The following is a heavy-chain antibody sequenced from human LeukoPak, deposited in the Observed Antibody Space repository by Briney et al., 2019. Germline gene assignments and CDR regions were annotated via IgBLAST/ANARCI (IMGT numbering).Heavy chain of an antibody. V-gene: IGHV4-39*07. CDR2: IYYSGST. CDR3: ARGESWNALNY. Sequence: PSETLPLTRTVSGGSISSSSYYWGWIRQPPGKGLEGIGSIYYSGSTYYNPSLKSRVTISVDTSKSQFSLKLSSVTAADTAVYYCARGESWNALNYWGQGTLVTVSS. J-gene: IGHJ4*02. D-gene: IGHD1-1*01. CDR1: GGSISSSSYY.